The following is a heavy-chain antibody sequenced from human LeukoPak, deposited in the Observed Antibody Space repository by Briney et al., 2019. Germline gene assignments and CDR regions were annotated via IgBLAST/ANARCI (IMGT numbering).Heavy chain of an antibody. D-gene: IGHD6-19*01. CDR1: GYTFTNYG. CDR3: ARTVAGGGYWYFDL. CDR2: ISVYNDKS. V-gene: IGHV1-18*01. J-gene: IGHJ2*01. Sequence: ASVTLSCKASGYTFTNYGLTWVRQAPGQGLEWMGWISVYNDKSSYAQKFQGRVTMTAHTSTRTAYLELRSLRSDDTAVYYCARTVAGGGYWYFDLWGRGTLVTVSS.